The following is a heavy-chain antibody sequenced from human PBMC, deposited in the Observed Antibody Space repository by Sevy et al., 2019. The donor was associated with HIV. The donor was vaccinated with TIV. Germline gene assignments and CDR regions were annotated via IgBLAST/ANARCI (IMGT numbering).Heavy chain of an antibody. D-gene: IGHD3-16*01. J-gene: IGHJ4*02. Sequence: GGSLRLSCTASGFTFGDYCMSWVRQAPRKGLEWVSYISSSGSTIYYADSVKGRFTISRDSAKNSLYLQMNSLRAEDTAVYYCARGAWGGIDYWGQGTLVTVSS. CDR3: ARGAWGGIDY. CDR2: ISSSGSTI. CDR1: GFTFGDYC. V-gene: IGHV3-48*03.